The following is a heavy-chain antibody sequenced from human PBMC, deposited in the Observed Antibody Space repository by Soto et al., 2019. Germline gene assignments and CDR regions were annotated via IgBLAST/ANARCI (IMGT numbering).Heavy chain of an antibody. CDR1: GYTFTSYG. J-gene: IGHJ4*02. Sequence: RASVKVSCKASGYTFTSYGISWVRQAPGQGLEWMGWISAYNGNTNYAQKLQGRVTMTTDTSTSTAYMELRSLRSDDTAVYYCARAVVRDYGDTNGDYFDYWGQGTLVTVSA. V-gene: IGHV1-18*01. CDR3: ARAVVRDYGDTNGDYFDY. CDR2: ISAYNGNT. D-gene: IGHD4-17*01.